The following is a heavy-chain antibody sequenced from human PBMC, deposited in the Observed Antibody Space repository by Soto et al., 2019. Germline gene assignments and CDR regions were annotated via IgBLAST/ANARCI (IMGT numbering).Heavy chain of an antibody. CDR3: ARSPWYYYDSSGHFDY. D-gene: IGHD3-22*01. J-gene: IGHJ4*02. CDR1: GFSLSNARMG. Sequence: QVTLKESGPVLVKPTETLTLTCTVSGFSLSNARMGVSWIRQPPGKALEWLAHIFSNDEKSYSTSLNSRLTISSATAKTQVVLTMTNMDPVDTATYYCARSPWYYYDSSGHFDYWGQGTLVTVSS. CDR2: IFSNDEK. V-gene: IGHV2-26*01.